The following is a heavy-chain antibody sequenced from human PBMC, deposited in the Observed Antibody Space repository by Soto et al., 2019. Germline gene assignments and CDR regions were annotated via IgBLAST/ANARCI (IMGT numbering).Heavy chain of an antibody. J-gene: IGHJ4*02. Sequence: QVQLVQSGAEVRKPGASVKVSCKASGYSFTNYGISWVRQAPGQGLEWMGWISAYNGNTKFAQKVQGRVTMATDKSTTTAYMELMSLRSDSPAVYYCARYFSTMNAVPTLNFEHWGQGNLVIVSS. CDR1: GYSFTNYG. CDR3: ARYFSTMNAVPTLNFEH. D-gene: IGHD3-22*01. CDR2: ISAYNGNT. V-gene: IGHV1-18*01.